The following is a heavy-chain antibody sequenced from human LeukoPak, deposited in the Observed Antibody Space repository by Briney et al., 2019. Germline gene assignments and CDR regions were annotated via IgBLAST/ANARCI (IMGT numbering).Heavy chain of an antibody. Sequence: PGGSLRLSCAASGITFTKAWMSWVRQAPGKGLEWVGRIKSKTDGGTPDYAAPVRGRFTISRDDSQHTLFLHMNSLKTEDTAVYYCTSVGYSDYVAAFWGPGTLVTVSS. V-gene: IGHV3-15*01. J-gene: IGHJ4*02. CDR2: IKSKTDGGTP. D-gene: IGHD5-12*01. CDR1: GITFTKAW. CDR3: TSVGYSDYVAAF.